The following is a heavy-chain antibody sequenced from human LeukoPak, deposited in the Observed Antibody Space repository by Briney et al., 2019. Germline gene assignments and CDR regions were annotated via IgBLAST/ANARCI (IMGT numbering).Heavy chain of an antibody. J-gene: IGHJ4*02. CDR2: ISSSSSYI. CDR3: ARVGRLDISSWYSY. D-gene: IGHD6-13*01. Sequence: PGGSLRLSCAASGFTFSSYSMNWVRQAPGKGLEWVSSISSSSSYIYYADSVKGRFTIARDNAKNSLYLQMNSLRAEDTTVYYCARVGRLDISSWYSYWGQGTLVTVSS. V-gene: IGHV3-21*01. CDR1: GFTFSSYS.